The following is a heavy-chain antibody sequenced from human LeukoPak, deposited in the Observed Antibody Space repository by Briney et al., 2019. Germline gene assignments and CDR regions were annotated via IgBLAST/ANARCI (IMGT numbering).Heavy chain of an antibody. D-gene: IGHD3-22*01. CDR1: GYTFTSYG. J-gene: IGHJ4*02. V-gene: IGHV1-18*01. CDR2: ISAYNGNT. CDR3: ARDYLFGYDSSGYFNY. Sequence: ASVKVSCKASGYTFTSYGISWVRQAPGQGLEWMGWISAYNGNTNYAQKLQGRVTMTTDTSMSTAYMELRSLRSDDTAVYYCARDYLFGYDSSGYFNYWGQGTLVTVSS.